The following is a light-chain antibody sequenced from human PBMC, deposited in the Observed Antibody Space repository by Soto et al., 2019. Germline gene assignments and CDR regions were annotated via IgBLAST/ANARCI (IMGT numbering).Light chain of an antibody. Sequence: EIVMTQSPATPSKSPGERATLSCRASQSVSSNLAWYQQKPGQAPRPLIYGASTRATGIPARFSGSGSGTEFTLTISSLQSEDFAVYSCQQYNNWPPWTFGQGTKVDIK. V-gene: IGKV3-15*01. CDR1: QSVSSN. J-gene: IGKJ1*01. CDR3: QQYNNWPPWT. CDR2: GAS.